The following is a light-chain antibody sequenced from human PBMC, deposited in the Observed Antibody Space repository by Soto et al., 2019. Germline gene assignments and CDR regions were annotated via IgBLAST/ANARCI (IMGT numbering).Light chain of an antibody. CDR3: QQRSNWPPA. J-gene: IGKJ4*01. CDR2: DAS. V-gene: IGKV3-11*01. CDR1: QSVSSY. Sequence: EIVLTQSPATLSLSPGERANLSCRASQSVSSYLAWYQQKPGQAPRLLIYDASNMATGIPARFSGSGSGTDFTLTISSLEPEDCAVYYCQQRSNWPPAFGGGTKVEIK.